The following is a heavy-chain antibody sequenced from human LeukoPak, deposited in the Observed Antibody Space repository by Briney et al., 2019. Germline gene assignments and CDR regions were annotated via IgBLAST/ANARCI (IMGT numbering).Heavy chain of an antibody. CDR1: GFPVSSYY. J-gene: IGHJ4*01. Sequence: PGGSLRLSCAASGFPVSSYYMSWVRQAPGKGLEWVSVIYIGGRTYYADSVTGRFTISRDNSKNTLYLQMNSLRAEDTAVYYCTKDLSSSHVSEYFDYWGLGTLVTVSS. V-gene: IGHV3-53*01. CDR3: TKDLSSSHVSEYFDY. D-gene: IGHD6-6*01. CDR2: IYIGGRT.